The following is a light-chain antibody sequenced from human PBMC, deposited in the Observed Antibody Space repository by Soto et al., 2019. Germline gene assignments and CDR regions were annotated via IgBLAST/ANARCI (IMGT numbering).Light chain of an antibody. J-gene: IGKJ4*01. CDR1: QSVSSY. V-gene: IGKV3-11*01. Sequence: IVLTQVPATLSLSPGERATLSCRASQSVSSYLAWYQQKPGQAPRLLIYDASNRATGIPARFSGSGSGTDFTLTISRLEPEDFAVYYCQQRSNWPLTFGGGTKVDIK. CDR2: DAS. CDR3: QQRSNWPLT.